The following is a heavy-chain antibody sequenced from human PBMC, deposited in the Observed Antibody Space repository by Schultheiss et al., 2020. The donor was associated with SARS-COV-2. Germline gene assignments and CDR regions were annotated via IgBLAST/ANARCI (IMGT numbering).Heavy chain of an antibody. Sequence: GSLRLSCTVSGGSISSSSYYWGWIRQPPGKGLEWIGSIYYSGSTYYNPSLKSRVTISVDKSKNQFSLKLSSVTAADTAVYYCARHTPYYGSGSYYRDWGQGTLVTVSS. CDR2: IYYSGST. V-gene: IGHV4-39*01. CDR3: ARHTPYYGSGSYYRD. CDR1: GGSISSSSYY. D-gene: IGHD3-10*01. J-gene: IGHJ4*02.